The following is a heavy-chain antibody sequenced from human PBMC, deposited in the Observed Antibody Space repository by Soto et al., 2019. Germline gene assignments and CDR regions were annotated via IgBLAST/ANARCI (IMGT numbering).Heavy chain of an antibody. CDR3: GNGLENHYNYDY. V-gene: IGHV3-23*01. J-gene: IGHJ4*02. CDR1: GFTFSNHV. CDR2: INSRGDNT. Sequence: EVQLLESGGGLVQPGGSLRLSCAASGFTFSNHVMSWVRQAPGKGPEWVSSINSRGDNTYYAGSVRGRFTISRDNSKRTLYLQMNNLRAEDTAVYYCGNGLENHYNYDYWGQGTLVTVSS. D-gene: IGHD3-16*01.